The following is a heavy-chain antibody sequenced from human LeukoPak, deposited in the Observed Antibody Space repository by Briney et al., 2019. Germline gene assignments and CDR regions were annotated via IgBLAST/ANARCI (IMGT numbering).Heavy chain of an antibody. Sequence: PGGSLRLSCAASGFTFSSYWMSWVRQAPGKGLEWVANIKQDGSEKYYVDSVKGRFTISRDNAKNSLYLQMNSTRAEDTAVYYCARVMRVKAAAGNDDDPHVVDYWGQGTLVTVSS. CDR1: GFTFSSYW. V-gene: IGHV3-7*01. J-gene: IGHJ4*02. D-gene: IGHD6-13*01. CDR2: IKQDGSEK. CDR3: ARVMRVKAAAGNDDDPHVVDY.